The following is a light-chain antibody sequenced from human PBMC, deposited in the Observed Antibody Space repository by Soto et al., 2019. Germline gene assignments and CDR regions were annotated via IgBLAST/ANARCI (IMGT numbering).Light chain of an antibody. CDR1: SSDIGGDNF. Sequence: QSVLSQPASVSGSPGQSITISCTGTSSDIGGDNFVSWYQHHPGKVPKLIIFEFSNRPSGVSDRFSGSKSGNTASLTISRLQAEDEADYYCISYTGSSSPRYVFGTGTQLTVL. CDR2: EFS. CDR3: ISYTGSSSPRYV. V-gene: IGLV2-14*01. J-gene: IGLJ7*01.